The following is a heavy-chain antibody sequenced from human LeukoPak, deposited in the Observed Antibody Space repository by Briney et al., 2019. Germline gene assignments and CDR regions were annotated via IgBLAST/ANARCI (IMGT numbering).Heavy chain of an antibody. V-gene: IGHV3-30*18. CDR1: GFTFSSYG. CDR2: ISYDGSNK. Sequence: GGSLRLSCAASGFTFSSYGMHWVRQAPGKGLEWVAVISYDGSNKYYAVSVKGRFTISRDNSKNTLYLQMNSLRAEDTAVYYCAKEHQGSWGMDVWGQGTTVTVSS. CDR3: AKEHQGSWGMDV. J-gene: IGHJ6*02.